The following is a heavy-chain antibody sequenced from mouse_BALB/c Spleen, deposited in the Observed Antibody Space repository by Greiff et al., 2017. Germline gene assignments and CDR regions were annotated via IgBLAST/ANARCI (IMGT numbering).Heavy chain of an antibody. D-gene: IGHD1-3*01. Sequence: EVKLQESGGGLVKPGGSLKLSCAASGFAFSSYDMSWVRQTPEKRLEWVAYISSGGGSTYYPDTVKGRFTISRDNAKNTLYLQMSSLKSEDTAMYYCARPYNYDDGFAYWGQGTRVTVAA. CDR2: ISSGGGST. CDR3: ARPYNYDDGFAY. CDR1: GFAFSSYD. J-gene: IGHJ3*01. V-gene: IGHV5-12-1*01.